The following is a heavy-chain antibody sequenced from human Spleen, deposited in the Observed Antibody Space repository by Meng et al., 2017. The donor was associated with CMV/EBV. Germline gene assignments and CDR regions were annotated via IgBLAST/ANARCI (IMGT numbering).Heavy chain of an antibody. Sequence: ASVKVSCKASGYTFTAYYMHWVRQAPGQGLEWMGWINPNSGGTNYAQKFHGRVTMTRDTSISTAFMELSRLRSDDTAVYYCARQSVYSTSWYDFQYWGQGTLVTVSS. J-gene: IGHJ1*01. CDR1: GYTFTAYY. D-gene: IGHD6-13*01. V-gene: IGHV1-2*02. CDR3: ARQSVYSTSWYDFQY. CDR2: INPNSGGT.